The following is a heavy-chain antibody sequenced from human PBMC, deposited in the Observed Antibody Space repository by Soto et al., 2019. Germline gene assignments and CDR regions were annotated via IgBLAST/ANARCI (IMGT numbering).Heavy chain of an antibody. J-gene: IGHJ3*02. V-gene: IGHV3-23*01. CDR3: AKEFRGQWLVAIGEGDAFDI. D-gene: IGHD6-19*01. CDR1: GFTFSSYA. Sequence: GGSLRLSCAASGFTFSSYAMSWVRQAPGKGLEWVSAISGSGGSTYYADSVKGRFTISRDNSKNTLYLQMNSLRAEDTAVYYCAKEFRGQWLVAIGEGDAFDIWGQGTMVTVSS. CDR2: ISGSGGST.